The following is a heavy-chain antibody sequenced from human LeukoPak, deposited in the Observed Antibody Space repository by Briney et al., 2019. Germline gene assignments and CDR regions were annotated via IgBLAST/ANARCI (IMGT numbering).Heavy chain of an antibody. CDR1: GFTFSSYS. CDR2: ISSSSSYI. CDR3: ARSRGSGLED. D-gene: IGHD6-19*01. V-gene: IGHV3-21*01. Sequence: TTGGSLRLSCAASGFTFSSYSMNWVRQAPGKGLEWVSSISSSSSYIYYADSAKGRFTISRDNAKNSLYLQMNSLRAEDTAVYYCARSRGSGLEDWGQGTLVTVSS. J-gene: IGHJ4*02.